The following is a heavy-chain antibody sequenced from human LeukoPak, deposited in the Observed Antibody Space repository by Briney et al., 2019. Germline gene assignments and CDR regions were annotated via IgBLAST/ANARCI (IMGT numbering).Heavy chain of an antibody. CDR1: GFXFSNAW. D-gene: IGHD2-8*01. J-gene: IGHJ6*02. CDR3: TTDLDVLMVYATYYYGMDV. Sequence: GGSLRLSCAASGFXFSNAWMSWVRQAPGKGLEWVGRIKSKTDGGTTDYAAPVKGRFTISRDDSKNTLYLQMNSLKTEDTAVYYCTTDLDVLMVYATYYYGMDVWGQGTTVTVSS. V-gene: IGHV3-15*01. CDR2: IKSKTDGGTT.